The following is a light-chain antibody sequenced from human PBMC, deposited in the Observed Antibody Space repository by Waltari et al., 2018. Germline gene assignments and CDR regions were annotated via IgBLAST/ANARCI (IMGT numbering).Light chain of an antibody. V-gene: IGLV8-61*01. CDR2: RTN. CDR3: ELHMGSGIWV. J-gene: IGLJ3*02. Sequence: QTVVTQESSFSVSPGGTVTLTCGLTSGSVSPNPNSRWHQQTPGQPPRTLIYRTNTRSSGVPDRFSGSIVGNKAALTITGAQADDESDYYCELHMGSGIWVFGGGTKLTVL. CDR1: SGSVSPNPN.